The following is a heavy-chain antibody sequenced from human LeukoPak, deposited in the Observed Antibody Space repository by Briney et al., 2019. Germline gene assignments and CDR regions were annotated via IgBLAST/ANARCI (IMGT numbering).Heavy chain of an antibody. CDR3: ARHWPDTAMEIDY. CDR2: ISSSGST. J-gene: IGHJ4*02. V-gene: IGHV4-61*02. D-gene: IGHD5-18*01. Sequence: SETLSLTCTVSGDSISSGDYYWSWIQQPAGKGLEWIGRISSSGSTNYNPSLKSRVTISVDTSKNQFSLKLSSVTAADTAVYYCARHWPDTAMEIDYWGQGTLVTVSS. CDR1: GDSISSGDYY.